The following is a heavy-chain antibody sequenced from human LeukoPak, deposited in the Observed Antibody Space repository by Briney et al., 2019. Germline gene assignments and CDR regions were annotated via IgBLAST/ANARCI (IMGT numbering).Heavy chain of an antibody. CDR3: ARSSCSSTSCSTNYGMDV. Sequence: PGGSLRLSCAASGFTFSSYTMHWVRQAPGKGLEWVAIISYDGSNKYYADSVRGRFTISRDNSKNTLYLQMNSLRVEDTAVYYCARSSCSSTSCSTNYGMDVWGQGTTVTVSS. J-gene: IGHJ6*02. CDR2: ISYDGSNK. D-gene: IGHD2-2*01. CDR1: GFTFSSYT. V-gene: IGHV3-30-3*01.